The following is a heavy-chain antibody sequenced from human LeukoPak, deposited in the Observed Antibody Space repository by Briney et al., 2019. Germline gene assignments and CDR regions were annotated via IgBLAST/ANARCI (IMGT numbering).Heavy chain of an antibody. V-gene: IGHV1-18*01. CDR3: ARDDSGSPDY. Sequence: VASVKVSCKASGCTFTSYGISWVRQAPGQGLEGMGWISTYNGNTNYAQKLQGRVTMTTDTSTSTAYMELRSLRSDDTAVYYCARDDSGSPDYWGQGTLVTVSS. J-gene: IGHJ4*02. CDR1: GCTFTSYG. CDR2: ISTYNGNT. D-gene: IGHD1-26*01.